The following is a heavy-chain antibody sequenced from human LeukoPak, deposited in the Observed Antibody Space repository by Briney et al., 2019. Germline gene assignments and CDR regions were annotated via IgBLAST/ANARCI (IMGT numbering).Heavy chain of an antibody. V-gene: IGHV3-23*01. Sequence: GGSLRLSCAASRFTFNSYAMSWVRQAPGKGLEWVSAISRSGGSTYYADSVKGRFTISRDNSKNTLYLQMNSLRAEDTAVYYCVKNWLFDDWGQGTLVTVSS. CDR1: RFTFNSYA. J-gene: IGHJ4*02. D-gene: IGHD3-22*01. CDR2: ISRSGGST. CDR3: VKNWLFDD.